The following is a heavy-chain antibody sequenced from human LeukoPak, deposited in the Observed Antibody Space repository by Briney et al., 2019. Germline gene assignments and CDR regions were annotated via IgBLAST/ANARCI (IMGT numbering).Heavy chain of an antibody. CDR1: GGSISSGGYC. V-gene: IGHV4-30-2*01. D-gene: IGHD4-17*01. CDR2: IHHSGNT. CDR3: ARGGTTVTPGLLWFDP. Sequence: SQTLSLTCVVSGGSISSGGYCWNWIRQPPGKGLEWIGNIHHSGNTYYNPSLKSRVTISVDTSKNQFSLKLSSVTAADTAVYYCARGGTTVTPGLLWFDPWGQGTLVTVSS. J-gene: IGHJ5*02.